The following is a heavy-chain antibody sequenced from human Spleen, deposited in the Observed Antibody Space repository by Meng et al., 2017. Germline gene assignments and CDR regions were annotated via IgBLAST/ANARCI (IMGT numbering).Heavy chain of an antibody. CDR1: GGSFSDYY. CDR3: ARGPTTMAHDFDY. D-gene: IGHD4-11*01. J-gene: IGHJ4*01. Sequence: QVQLKEWGAGLLKPSETLSLTCVVSGGSFSDYYWSWIRQPPGKGLEWIGEINHSGSTNYNPSLESRATISVDTSQNNLSLKLSSVTAADSAVYYCARGPTTMAHDFDYWGRGTLVTVSS. V-gene: IGHV4-34*01. CDR2: INHSGST.